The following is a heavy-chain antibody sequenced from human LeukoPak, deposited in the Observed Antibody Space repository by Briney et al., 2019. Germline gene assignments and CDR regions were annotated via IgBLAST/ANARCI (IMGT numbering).Heavy chain of an antibody. V-gene: IGHV3-64D*09. J-gene: IGHJ4*02. CDR1: GFTFNSYA. CDR3: VKGQEVVYAPTFDY. CDR2: IGTNGIGT. D-gene: IGHD2-8*02. Sequence: GGSLRLSCPASGFTFNSYAIHWVRQAPGKGLEYVSSIGTNGIGTYYADSVTGRFTISRDNSKNSLYLQMSSLRAEDTAVYYCVKGQEVVYAPTFDYWGQGTLVTVSS.